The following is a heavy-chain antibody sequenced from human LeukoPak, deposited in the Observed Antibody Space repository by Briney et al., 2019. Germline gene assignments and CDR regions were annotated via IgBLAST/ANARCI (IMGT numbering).Heavy chain of an antibody. Sequence: SQTLSLTCAISGDSVSRHDLTWDWVRQSPSRGLEWLGRTFYRSKWYNDYAVSVKSRITVSPDTSKDQFSLHLNSVTPEDTAVYYCVRSYDWVFDYWGQGTRVTVSS. CDR2: TFYRSKWYN. CDR1: GDSVSRHDLT. V-gene: IGHV6-1*01. D-gene: IGHD1-1*01. CDR3: VRSYDWVFDY. J-gene: IGHJ4*02.